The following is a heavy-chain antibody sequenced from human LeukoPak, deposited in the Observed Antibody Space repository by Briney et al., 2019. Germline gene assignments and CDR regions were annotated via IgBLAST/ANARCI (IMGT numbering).Heavy chain of an antibody. CDR2: ISSSDTTI. CDR3: ARADCSSTSCYELDY. CDR1: GFTFSDYY. J-gene: IGHJ4*02. D-gene: IGHD2-2*01. Sequence: KAGGSLRLSCAGSGFTFSDYYMSRIRQAPGKGLEWVSYISSSDTTIYYADSVKGRFTISRDNAQNSLYLQMNTLRADDTAVYYCARADCSSTSCYELDYWGQGTLVTVSS. V-gene: IGHV3-11*04.